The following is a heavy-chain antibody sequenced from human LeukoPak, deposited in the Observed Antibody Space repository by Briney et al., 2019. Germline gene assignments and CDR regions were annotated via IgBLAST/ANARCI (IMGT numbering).Heavy chain of an antibody. J-gene: IGHJ1*01. Sequence: GGSLRLSCAVSGFTFSSYWMHWVRQAPGKGLVWVSRIKSDGKTNYADSVKGRFTISRDNAKNTVSLQMNSLRAEDTGVYYCARAPSKIGGYYPEYFRHWGQGTLVTVSS. CDR3: ARAPSKIGGYYPEYFRH. CDR1: GFTFSSYW. V-gene: IGHV3-74*01. CDR2: IKSDGKT. D-gene: IGHD3-22*01.